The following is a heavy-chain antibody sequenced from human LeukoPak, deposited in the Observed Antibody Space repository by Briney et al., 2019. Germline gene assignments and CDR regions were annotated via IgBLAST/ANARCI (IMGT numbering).Heavy chain of an antibody. CDR1: GYTFTSYD. D-gene: IGHD2-2*01. CDR3: ARGGDCSSTSCHDAFDI. V-gene: IGHV1-8*01. J-gene: IGHJ3*02. CDR2: MNPNSGNT. Sequence: ASVKVSCKASGYTFTSYDINWVRQATGQGLEWMGWMNPNSGNTGYAQKFQGRVTMTRNTSISTAYMELSSLRSEDTAVYYCARGGDCSSTSCHDAFDIWGQGTTVTVSS.